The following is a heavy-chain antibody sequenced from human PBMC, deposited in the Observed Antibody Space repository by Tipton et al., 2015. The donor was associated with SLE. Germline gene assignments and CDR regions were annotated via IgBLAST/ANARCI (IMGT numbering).Heavy chain of an antibody. D-gene: IGHD4-17*01. Sequence: TLSLTCTVSGGSLSSRSNYWGWIRQPPGKGLEWIGSIYHSGFTYYNPSLQSRLTISVDTSNNQFSLKLTSVTATETAIYYCARVFGDFGTPSWYFDLWGRGTLVPVSS. J-gene: IGHJ2*01. CDR2: IYHSGFT. V-gene: IGHV4-39*01. CDR3: ARVFGDFGTPSWYFDL. CDR1: GGSLSSRSNY.